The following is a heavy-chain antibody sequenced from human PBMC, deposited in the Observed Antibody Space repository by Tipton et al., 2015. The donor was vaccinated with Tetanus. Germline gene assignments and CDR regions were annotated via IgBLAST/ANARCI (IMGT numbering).Heavy chain of an antibody. CDR3: ARDPNRSGWYPAYFDS. CDR1: GFTFEDYA. Sequence: SLRLSCVVSGFTFEDYAMHWVRQAPGKGLEWVARISWNSGDIDYAESVKGRFTISRDNSKNTLFLQMNSLRTEDTAFYYCARDPNRSGWYPAYFDSWGQGTQVTVSS. D-gene: IGHD6-19*01. CDR2: ISWNSGDI. V-gene: IGHV3-9*01. J-gene: IGHJ4*02.